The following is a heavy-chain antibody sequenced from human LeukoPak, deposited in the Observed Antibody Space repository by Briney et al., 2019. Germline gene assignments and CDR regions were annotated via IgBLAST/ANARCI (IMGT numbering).Heavy chain of an antibody. D-gene: IGHD4-17*01. CDR3: ARRAGPIDYGDYFANVWFDP. J-gene: IGHJ5*02. V-gene: IGHV4-34*01. Sequence: SSETLSLTCAVYGGSFSGYYWSWIRQPPGKGLEWIGEINHSGSTNYNPSLKSRVTISVDTSKNQFSLKLSSVTAADTAVYYCARRAGPIDYGDYFANVWFDPWGQGTLVTVSS. CDR1: GGSFSGYY. CDR2: INHSGST.